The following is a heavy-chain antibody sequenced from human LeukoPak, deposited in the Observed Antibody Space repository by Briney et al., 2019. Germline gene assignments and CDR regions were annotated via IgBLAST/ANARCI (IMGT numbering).Heavy chain of an antibody. Sequence: SETLSLTCAVYGGSFSGYSWSWIRQPPGKGLEWIGEINHSGSTNYNPSLKSRVTISVDTSNNQFSLRLSSVTAADTAVYYCARLGIAATGPAFWGQGTMVSVSS. CDR2: INHSGST. J-gene: IGHJ3*01. CDR3: ARLGIAATGPAF. D-gene: IGHD6-13*01. V-gene: IGHV4-34*01. CDR1: GGSFSGYS.